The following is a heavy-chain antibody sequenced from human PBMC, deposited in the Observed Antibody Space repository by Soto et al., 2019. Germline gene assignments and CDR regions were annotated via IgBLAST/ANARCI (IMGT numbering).Heavy chain of an antibody. CDR3: AKGGHYSVFDP. J-gene: IGHJ5*02. CDR2: IAGDASST. Sequence: PGGSLRLSSAASEFTFSSYDMHWVRQATGKGLEWVSTIAGDASSTFYPDSVKGRFTISRDNSNNMLYLQINSLRAEDTAVYYCAKGGHYSVFDPWGQGTLVTVSS. V-gene: IGHV3-23*01. D-gene: IGHD6-13*01. CDR1: EFTFSSYD.